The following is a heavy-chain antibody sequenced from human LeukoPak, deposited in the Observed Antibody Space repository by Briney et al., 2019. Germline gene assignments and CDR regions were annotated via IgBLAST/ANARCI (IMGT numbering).Heavy chain of an antibody. V-gene: IGHV3-64*01. Sequence: GGSLRLSCAASGFTFSTYAMNWVRQAPGKRLEYVSAISSNGGSTYYAKSVKGRFTISRDNSKNTLYLQMGSLRAEDMAVYYCAGSGGSYDYWGQGTLVTVSS. CDR3: AGSGGSYDY. CDR1: GFTFSTYA. J-gene: IGHJ4*02. D-gene: IGHD1-26*01. CDR2: ISSNGGST.